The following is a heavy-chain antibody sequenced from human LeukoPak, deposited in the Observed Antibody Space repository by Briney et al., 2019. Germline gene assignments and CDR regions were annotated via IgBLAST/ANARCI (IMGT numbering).Heavy chain of an antibody. V-gene: IGHV1-46*01. J-gene: IGHJ3*02. Sequence: GASVKVSCKASGYTFSSYYMHWARQAPGQGLEWMGIINPSGGTTTYAQKFQGRVTMTRDTSTGTVYMELNSLRSEDTAVYYCARGAQIAVAGSFDAFDIWGQGTMVTVSS. CDR3: ARGAQIAVAGSFDAFDI. CDR2: INPSGGTT. D-gene: IGHD6-19*01. CDR1: GYTFSSYY.